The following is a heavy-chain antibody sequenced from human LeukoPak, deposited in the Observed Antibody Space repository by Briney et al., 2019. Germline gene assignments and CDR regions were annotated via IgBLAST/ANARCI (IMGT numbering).Heavy chain of an antibody. CDR1: GGSISNNY. V-gene: IGHV4-59*01. Sequence: SETLSPTCTVSGGSISNNYWNWHWIRQPQGRGLEWIGYIYYSGSTNYNPSLRSRVTIAVDKSNNQVSLELSSVTAADTAMYYCARDKSGPTAHYDVFDIWGQGTMVTVSS. J-gene: IGHJ3*02. CDR2: IYYSGST. CDR3: ARDKSGPTAHYDVFDI. D-gene: IGHD4/OR15-4a*01.